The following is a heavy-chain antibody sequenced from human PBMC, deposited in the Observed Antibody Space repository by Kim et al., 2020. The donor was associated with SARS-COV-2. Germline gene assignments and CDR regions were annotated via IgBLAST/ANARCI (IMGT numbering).Heavy chain of an antibody. V-gene: IGHV1-69*13. J-gene: IGHJ6*02. CDR2: IIPIFGTA. CDR1: GGTFSSYA. Sequence: SVKVSCKASGGTFSSYAISWVRQAPGQGLEWMGGIIPIFGTANYAQKFQGRVTITADESTSTAYMELSSLRSEDTAVYYCALTHRVRITMVRGVISNGMDVWGQGTTVTVSS. D-gene: IGHD3-10*01. CDR3: ALTHRVRITMVRGVISNGMDV.